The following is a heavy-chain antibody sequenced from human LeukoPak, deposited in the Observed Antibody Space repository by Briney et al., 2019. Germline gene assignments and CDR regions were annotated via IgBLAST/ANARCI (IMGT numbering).Heavy chain of an antibody. CDR3: TRDDPYSSSSDY. J-gene: IGHJ4*02. Sequence: GGSLRLSCTASGFTFGDYAMSWVRQAPGKGLEWVGFIRSKAYGGTTEYAASVKGRFTISRDDSKSIAYLQMNSLKTEDTAVYYCTRDDPYSSSSDYRGQGTLVTVSS. D-gene: IGHD6-6*01. V-gene: IGHV3-49*04. CDR1: GFTFGDYA. CDR2: IRSKAYGGTT.